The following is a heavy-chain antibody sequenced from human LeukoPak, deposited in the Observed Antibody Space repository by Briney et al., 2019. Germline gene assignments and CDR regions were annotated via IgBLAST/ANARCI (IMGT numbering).Heavy chain of an antibody. V-gene: IGHV4-34*01. CDR3: GKHSSGYMGNDY. Sequence: SETLSRTCAVYGGSCCGYYWSWLRQRPGKGLKWIGEINHSGSTNSNPSLKSRTTISVDSSNNQFARKLSFVTAEDPAVYCWGKHSSGYMGNDYWGRETLVSVSS. J-gene: IGHJ4*02. CDR1: GGSCCGYY. CDR2: INHSGST. D-gene: IGHD3-22*01.